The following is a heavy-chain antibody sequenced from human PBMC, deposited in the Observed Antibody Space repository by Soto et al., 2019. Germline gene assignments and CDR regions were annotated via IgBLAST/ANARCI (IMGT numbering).Heavy chain of an antibody. V-gene: IGHV4-4*02. J-gene: IGHJ3*01. CDR2: IYQTGTT. CDR3: AQDRETPMTGAAVDV. Sequence: QVQLQESGPGLVKPSGTLSLTCTVSGASISAGHWWSWVRQSPGKGLEWIGEIYQTGTTDYNPSLKNRVFISEDKSKNQFSLNLRFVTAADTALYYFAQDRETPMTGAAVDVWGRGIMVTVSS. CDR1: GASISAGHW. D-gene: IGHD1-26*01.